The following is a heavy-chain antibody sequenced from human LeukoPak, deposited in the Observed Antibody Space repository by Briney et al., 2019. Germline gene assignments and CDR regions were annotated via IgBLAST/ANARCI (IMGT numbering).Heavy chain of an antibody. CDR3: ARDTGYYYDSSGYYPEGNYFDY. D-gene: IGHD3-22*01. V-gene: IGHV1-69*13. CDR2: IIPIFGTA. CDR1: GGTFSSYA. J-gene: IGHJ4*02. Sequence: SVKVSCKASGGTFSSYAISWVRQAPGQGLEWMGGIIPIFGTANYAQKFQGRVTITADESTSTAYMELSSLRSEDTAVYYCARDTGYYYDSSGYYPEGNYFDYWGQGTLVTVSS.